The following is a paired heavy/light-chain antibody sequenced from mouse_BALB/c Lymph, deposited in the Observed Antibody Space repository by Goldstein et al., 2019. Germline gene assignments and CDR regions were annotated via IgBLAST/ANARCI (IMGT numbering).Light chain of an antibody. CDR1: QGISNY. Sequence: DIQMTQTTSSLSASLGDRVTISCSASQGISNYLNWYQQKPDGTVKLLIYYTSSLHSGVPSRFSGSGSGTDYSLTISNLEPEDIATYYCQQYSKLPFTFGSGTKLEIK. CDR3: QQYSKLPFT. J-gene: IGKJ4*01. V-gene: IGKV10-94*01. CDR2: YTS.
Heavy chain of an antibody. CDR3: ARPGRYGYAMDY. CDR2: INPSSGYT. Sequence: QVQLQQSAAELARPGASVKMSCKASGYTFTSYTMHWVKQRPGQGLEWIGYINPSSGYTEYNQKFKDKTTLTADKSSSTAYMQLSSLTSEDSAVYYCARPGRYGYAMDYWGQGTSVTVSS. CDR1: GYTFTSYT. D-gene: IGHD2-10*02. V-gene: IGHV1-4*02. J-gene: IGHJ4*01.